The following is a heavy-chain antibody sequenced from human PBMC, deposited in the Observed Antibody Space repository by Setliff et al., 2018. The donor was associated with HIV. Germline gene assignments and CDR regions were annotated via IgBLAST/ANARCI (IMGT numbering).Heavy chain of an antibody. CDR2: IYHSGST. CDR3: ASGLWEDHGRCFQH. Sequence: SETLSLTCTVSGGSISSSSYYWGWIRQPPGKGLEWIGSIYHSGSTYHNPSLKSRLTISVDTSKNQFSLWLSSVTAADTAVYYCASGLWEDHGRCFQHWGQGTLVTVSS. V-gene: IGHV4-39*01. D-gene: IGHD1-26*01. J-gene: IGHJ1*01. CDR1: GGSISSSSYY.